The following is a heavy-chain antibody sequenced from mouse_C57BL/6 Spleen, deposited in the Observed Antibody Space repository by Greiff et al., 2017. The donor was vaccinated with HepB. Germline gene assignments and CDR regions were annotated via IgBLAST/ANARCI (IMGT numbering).Heavy chain of an antibody. CDR2: INPNNGGT. CDR1: GYTFTDYY. J-gene: IGHJ3*01. V-gene: IGHV1-26*01. CDR3: ARGFLLEGFAY. D-gene: IGHD2-14*01. Sequence: EVQRVESGPELVKPGASVKISCKASGYTFTDYYMNWVKQSHGKSLEWIGDINPNNGGTSYNQKFKGKATLTVDKSSSTAYMELRSLTSEDSAVYYCARGFLLEGFAYWGQGTLVTVSA.